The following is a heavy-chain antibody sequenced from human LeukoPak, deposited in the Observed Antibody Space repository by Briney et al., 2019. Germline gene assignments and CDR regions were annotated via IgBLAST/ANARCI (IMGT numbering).Heavy chain of an antibody. D-gene: IGHD3-9*01. J-gene: IGHJ6*04. V-gene: IGHV3-11*04. Sequence: KTGGSLRLSCAASGFTFSDYYMSWIRQAPGKGLEWVSCISSSGSTIYCADSVKGRFTISRDNAKNSLYLQMNSLRAEDTAVYYCARAMSVHYDILTGCLDVWGKGTTVTVSS. CDR3: ARAMSVHYDILTGCLDV. CDR1: GFTFSDYY. CDR2: ISSSGSTI.